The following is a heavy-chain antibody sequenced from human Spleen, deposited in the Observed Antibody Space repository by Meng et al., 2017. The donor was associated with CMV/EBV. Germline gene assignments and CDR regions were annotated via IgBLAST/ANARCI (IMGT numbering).Heavy chain of an antibody. CDR2: IIPSYDST. CDR1: GDTLGVYA. D-gene: IGHD3-10*01. CDR3: ARDTVSGAGFYFDI. Sequence: SVKVSCKASGDTLGVYAMSWIRQAPGQGLEWLGGIIPSYDSTRYAQKFQGRITVTTDESTRTTYLELSSLKSDDTAVYFCARDTVSGAGFYFDIWGQGTRVTVSS. J-gene: IGHJ4*02. V-gene: IGHV1-69*05.